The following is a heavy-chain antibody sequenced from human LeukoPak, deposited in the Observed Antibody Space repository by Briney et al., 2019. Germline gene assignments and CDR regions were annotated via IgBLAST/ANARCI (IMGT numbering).Heavy chain of an antibody. Sequence: SETLSLTCTVSGGSISSYYWSWIRQPAGKGLEWIGRIYTSGSTNYNPSLKSRVTMSVDTSKNQFSLKLSSVTAADTAVYYCARDHCSGGSCYAFWYYFDYWGQGTLVTVSS. CDR2: IYTSGST. V-gene: IGHV4-4*07. CDR3: ARDHCSGGSCYAFWYYFDY. CDR1: GGSISSYY. D-gene: IGHD2-15*01. J-gene: IGHJ4*02.